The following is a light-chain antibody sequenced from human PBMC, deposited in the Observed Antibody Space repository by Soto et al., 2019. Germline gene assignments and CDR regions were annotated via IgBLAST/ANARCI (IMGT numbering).Light chain of an antibody. J-gene: IGLJ3*02. CDR3: ASWDDSLNGWV. Sequence: QSVLTQPPSASGTPGQRVTISCSGSKSNIGSYSVNWYQQFPGAAPKLLIFSNNQRPSGVPDRFSGSKSGTSGSLAISGLQSEHEADYYCASWDDSLNGWVFGGGTKLTVL. CDR2: SNN. V-gene: IGLV1-44*01. CDR1: KSNIGSYS.